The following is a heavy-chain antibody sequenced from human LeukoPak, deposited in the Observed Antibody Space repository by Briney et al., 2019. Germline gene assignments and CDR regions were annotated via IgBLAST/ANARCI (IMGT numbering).Heavy chain of an antibody. CDR2: ISGSGGNT. CDR3: AKQRSEVVVAATNY. CDR1: GFTFSSYA. V-gene: IGHV3-23*01. J-gene: IGHJ4*02. Sequence: GGSLRLSCAASGFTFSSYAMSWVRQAPGKGLEWVSAISGSGGNTYYADSVKGRFTISRDNSQNTLYLQMNSLRAEDTAVYYYAKQRSEVVVAATNYWGQGTLVAVSS. D-gene: IGHD2-15*01.